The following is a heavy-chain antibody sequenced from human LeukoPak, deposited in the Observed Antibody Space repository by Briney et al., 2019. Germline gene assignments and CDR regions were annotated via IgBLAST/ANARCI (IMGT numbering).Heavy chain of an antibody. CDR3: AKDSHYYDSSGYYSGEYYFDY. Sequence: PGGSLRLSCAASGFTFSSYGMHWVRQAPGKGLEWVAFIRYDGSNKYYADSVKGRFTISRDNSKNTLYLQMNSLRAEDTAVYYCAKDSHYYDSSGYYSGEYYFDYWGQGTLVTVSS. D-gene: IGHD3-22*01. J-gene: IGHJ4*02. V-gene: IGHV3-30*02. CDR1: GFTFSSYG. CDR2: IRYDGSNK.